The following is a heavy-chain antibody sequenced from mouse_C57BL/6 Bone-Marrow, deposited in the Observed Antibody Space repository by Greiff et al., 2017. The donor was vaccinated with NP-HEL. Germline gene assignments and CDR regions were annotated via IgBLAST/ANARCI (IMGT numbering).Heavy chain of an antibody. Sequence: EVKLVESGPGLVKPSQSLSLTCSVTGYSITSGYYWNWIRQFPGNKLEWMGYISYDGSNNYNPSLKNRISITRDTSKNQFFLKLNSVTTEDTATYYCARDSSYDYYAMDYWGQGTSVTVSS. CDR2: ISYDGSN. CDR1: GYSITSGYY. CDR3: ARDSSYDYYAMDY. J-gene: IGHJ4*01. V-gene: IGHV3-6*01. D-gene: IGHD1-1*01.